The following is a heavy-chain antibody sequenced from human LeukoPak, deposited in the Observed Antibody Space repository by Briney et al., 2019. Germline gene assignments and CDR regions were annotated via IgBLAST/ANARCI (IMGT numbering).Heavy chain of an antibody. CDR1: GFTFDDYA. V-gene: IGHV3-9*03. D-gene: IGHD6-13*01. J-gene: IGHJ1*01. CDR2: ISWNSGSI. Sequence: QPGGSLRLSCAASGFTFDDYAMHWVRQAPWKGLEWVSGISWNSGSIGYADSVKGRFTISRDNAKNSLYLQMNSLRAEDMALYYCAKDIAAAGSGYFQHWGQGTLVTVSS. CDR3: AKDIAAAGSGYFQH.